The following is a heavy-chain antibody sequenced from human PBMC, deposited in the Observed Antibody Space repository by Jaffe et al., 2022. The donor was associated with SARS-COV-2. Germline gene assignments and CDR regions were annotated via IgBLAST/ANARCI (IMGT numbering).Heavy chain of an antibody. Sequence: EVQLLESGGDLVQPGGSLRLSCAASGFTFSSYAMNWVRQAPGKGLEWVSGISNSGGSTDYADSVKGRFTISRDNSKNTLYLQLNSLRPEDTAVYYCATGYCGSTSCRRDYWGQGTLVTVSS. V-gene: IGHV3-23*01. CDR2: ISNSGGST. CDR1: GFTFSSYA. CDR3: ATGYCGSTSCRRDY. D-gene: IGHD2-2*01. J-gene: IGHJ4*02.